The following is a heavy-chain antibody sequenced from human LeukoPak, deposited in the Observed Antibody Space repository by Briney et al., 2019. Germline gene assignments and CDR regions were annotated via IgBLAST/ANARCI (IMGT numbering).Heavy chain of an antibody. CDR1: GGSISSYY. CDR2: IYYSGST. Sequence: PSETLSLTCTVSGGSISSYYWSWIRQPPGKGLEWIGYIYYSGSTNYNPSLKSRVTISVDTSKNQFSLKLSSVTAADTAVYYCARGEFGGYFDYWGRGTLVTVSS. J-gene: IGHJ4*02. CDR3: ARGEFGGYFDY. V-gene: IGHV4-59*01. D-gene: IGHD3-10*01.